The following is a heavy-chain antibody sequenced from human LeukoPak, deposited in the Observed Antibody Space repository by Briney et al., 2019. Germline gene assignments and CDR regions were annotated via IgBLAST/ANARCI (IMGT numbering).Heavy chain of an antibody. Sequence: GGSLRLSCAASGFTFSSYAMNWVRQAPGKGLEWVSVIGGRRTYTHYGDSVKGRCTISRDNSRNTLYLQVNSVRADDTAVYYCATDPDHIVGASSADYWGQGTLVTVSS. CDR2: IGGRRTYT. J-gene: IGHJ4*02. CDR3: ATDPDHIVGASSADY. V-gene: IGHV3-23*01. CDR1: GFTFSSYA. D-gene: IGHD1-26*01.